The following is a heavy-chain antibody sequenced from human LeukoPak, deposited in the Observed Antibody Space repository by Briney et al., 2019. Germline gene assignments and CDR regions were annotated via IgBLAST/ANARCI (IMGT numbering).Heavy chain of an antibody. CDR1: GFTFSSYG. D-gene: IGHD1-26*01. V-gene: IGHV3-30*02. Sequence: PGGSLRLSCAASGFTFSSYGMHWVRQAPGKGLEWVAFIRYDGSNKYYADSVKGRFTISRDNSKNTLYLQMNSLRAEDTAVYYCAKDKSGSYSEGYFDYWGQGNLVTVSS. J-gene: IGHJ4*02. CDR2: IRYDGSNK. CDR3: AKDKSGSYSEGYFDY.